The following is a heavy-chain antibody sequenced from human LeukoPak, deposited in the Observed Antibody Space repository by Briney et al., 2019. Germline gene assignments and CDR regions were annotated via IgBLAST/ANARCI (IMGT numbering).Heavy chain of an antibody. Sequence: SETLSPTCTVSGGSISSGGYYWSWIRQHPGKGPEWIGYIYYSGSTYYNPSLKSRVTISVDTSKNQFSLKLSSVTAADTAVYYCARARMITFGGVIASRYFDYWGQGTLVTVSS. D-gene: IGHD3-16*02. CDR3: ARARMITFGGVIASRYFDY. CDR2: IYYSGST. V-gene: IGHV4-31*03. J-gene: IGHJ4*02. CDR1: GGSISSGGYY.